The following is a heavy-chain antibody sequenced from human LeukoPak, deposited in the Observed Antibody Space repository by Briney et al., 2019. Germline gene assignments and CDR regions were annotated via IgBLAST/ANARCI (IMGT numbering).Heavy chain of an antibody. CDR1: GYTFTSYG. CDR2: ITAYNGNT. D-gene: IGHD3-10*02. V-gene: IGHV1-18*01. Sequence: ASVKVSCKASGYTFTSYGITWVRQAPGQGLERMGWITAYNGNTNYAQKLQGRVTMTTDTSTSTPYMELRSLRSDDTAVYYWAREGLYIRRLMADYWGQGTLVTVSS. J-gene: IGHJ4*02. CDR3: AREGLYIRRLMADY.